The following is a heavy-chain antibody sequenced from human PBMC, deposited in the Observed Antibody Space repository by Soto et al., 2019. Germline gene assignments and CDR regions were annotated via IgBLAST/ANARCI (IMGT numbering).Heavy chain of an antibody. CDR1: GFTFSDYY. D-gene: IGHD1-1*01. V-gene: IGHV3-11*01. CDR3: ARVGLKGERRSYYYYSMDV. Sequence: GVSLRLSCAAAGFTFSDYYMSWIRQAPGKGLEWVSYISSSGSTIYYADSVKGRFTISRDNAKNSLYLQMNSLRAEDTAVYYCARVGLKGERRSYYYYSMDVWGQGTTVTVSS. CDR2: ISSSGSTI. J-gene: IGHJ6*02.